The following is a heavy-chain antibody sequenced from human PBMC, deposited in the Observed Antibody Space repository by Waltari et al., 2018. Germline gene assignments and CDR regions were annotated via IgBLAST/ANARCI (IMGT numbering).Heavy chain of an antibody. CDR3: ARGYRKAFDI. CDR1: GFPFSAFR. V-gene: IGHV3-48*03. CDR2: IYSTGSTI. Sequence: EVQLVESGGGLVQPGGSLRLSCAASGFPFSAFRMDWVRQAPGKGLEWVSYIYSTGSTIYYADSVKGRFTISRDNAQNSLYLQMNSLRADDTAVYYCARGYRKAFDIWGQGTMVTVSS. D-gene: IGHD5-12*01. J-gene: IGHJ3*02.